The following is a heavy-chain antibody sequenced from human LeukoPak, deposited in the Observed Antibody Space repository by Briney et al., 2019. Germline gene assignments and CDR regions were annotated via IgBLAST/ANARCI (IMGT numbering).Heavy chain of an antibody. Sequence: GGSLRLSCAASGFTFSTSSMHWVRQAPGKGLEWVAFIRFDGSNKYYADSVKGRFTISRDNSKNALYLQMNSLRAEDTAVYYCAIHRGYTSSFDYWGQGTLVTVSS. CDR1: GFTFSTSS. V-gene: IGHV3-30*02. CDR2: IRFDGSNK. CDR3: AIHRGYTSSFDY. J-gene: IGHJ4*02. D-gene: IGHD6-19*01.